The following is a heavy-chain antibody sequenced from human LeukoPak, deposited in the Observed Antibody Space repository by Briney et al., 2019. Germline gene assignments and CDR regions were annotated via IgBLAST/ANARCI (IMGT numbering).Heavy chain of an antibody. V-gene: IGHV3-23*01. CDR2: ITGSGDRT. CDR1: EFTFSSHG. J-gene: IGHJ4*02. CDR3: AKRGEDPVDLDY. D-gene: IGHD3-16*01. Sequence: GGSLRLSCVASEFTFSSHGMNWVRQAPGKGLEWVSAITGSGDRTYYTDSVRGRFTVSRDNSKNTLYLQMNGLRAEDTAVYYCAKRGEDPVDLDYWGQGTLVTVSS.